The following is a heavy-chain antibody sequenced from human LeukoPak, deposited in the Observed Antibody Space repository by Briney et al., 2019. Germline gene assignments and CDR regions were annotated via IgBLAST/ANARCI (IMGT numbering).Heavy chain of an antibody. D-gene: IGHD3-10*01. V-gene: IGHV4-34*01. Sequence: SETLSLTCAVYGGSFSGYYWSWIRQPPGKGLEWIGEINHSGSTNYNPSLKSRVTISVDTSKNQFSLKLSSVTAADTAVYHCAREVYYGSGSYYMELDYWGQGTLVTVSS. CDR2: INHSGST. J-gene: IGHJ4*02. CDR1: GGSFSGYY. CDR3: AREVYYGSGSYYMELDY.